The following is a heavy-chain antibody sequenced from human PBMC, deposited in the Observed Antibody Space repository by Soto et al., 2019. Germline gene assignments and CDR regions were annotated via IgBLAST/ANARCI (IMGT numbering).Heavy chain of an antibody. Sequence: GASVKVSCKASGYTFTSYGISWVRQAPGQGLEWMGWISAYNGNTNYAQKLQGRVTMTTDTSTSTAYMELRSLRSDDTAVYYCARTYCTNGVCSPDNWFDPWGQGTLVTVSS. V-gene: IGHV1-18*01. D-gene: IGHD2-8*01. CDR2: ISAYNGNT. CDR1: GYTFTSYG. CDR3: ARTYCTNGVCSPDNWFDP. J-gene: IGHJ5*02.